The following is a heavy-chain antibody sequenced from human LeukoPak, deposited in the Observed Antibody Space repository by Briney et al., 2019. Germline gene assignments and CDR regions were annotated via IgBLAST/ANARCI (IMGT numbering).Heavy chain of an antibody. J-gene: IGHJ6*03. CDR3: ARDPYSGNYGAYYYYYMDV. D-gene: IGHD1-26*01. Sequence: GGSLRLSCAASEFTFSEYSMNWVRQAPGKGLEWVASISSTSTYIYYADSVKGRFTISRDNAKNSLYLQMDSLRVEDTAEYYCARDPYSGNYGAYYYYYMDVWGKGTTVTVSS. V-gene: IGHV3-21*06. CDR1: EFTFSEYS. CDR2: ISSTSTYI.